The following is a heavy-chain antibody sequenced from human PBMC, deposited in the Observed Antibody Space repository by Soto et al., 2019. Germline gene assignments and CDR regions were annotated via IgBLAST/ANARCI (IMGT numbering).Heavy chain of an antibody. CDR3: ASSGPGVVSGSYWYFDL. CDR1: GYTFTSYG. D-gene: IGHD3-3*01. CDR2: ISAYNGNT. J-gene: IGHJ2*01. Sequence: QVQLVQSGAEVKKPGASVKVSCKASGYTFTSYGISWVRQAPGQELEWMGWISAYNGNTNYAQKLQGRVTMTTDTSTSTAYMELRSLRSDDTAVYYCASSGPGVVSGSYWYFDLWGRGTLVTVSS. V-gene: IGHV1-18*01.